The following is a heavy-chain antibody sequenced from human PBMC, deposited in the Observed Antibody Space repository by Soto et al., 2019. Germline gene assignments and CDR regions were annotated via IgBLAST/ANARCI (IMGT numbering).Heavy chain of an antibody. CDR3: AIGVREAYYSDY. CDR1: GYTFTSYG. D-gene: IGHD3-3*01. Sequence: QVQLVQSGAEVKKPGASVKVSCKASGYTFTSYGISWVRQAPGQGLEWMGWISAYNGNTNYAQMLQGRVTMTTDTSTRRAQMALRCVRSDLTAVSYCAIGVREAYYSDYWAQGTLVTVSS. V-gene: IGHV1-18*01. CDR2: ISAYNGNT. J-gene: IGHJ4*02.